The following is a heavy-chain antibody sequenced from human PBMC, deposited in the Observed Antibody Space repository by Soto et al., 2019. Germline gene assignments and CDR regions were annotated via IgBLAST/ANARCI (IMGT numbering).Heavy chain of an antibody. CDR3: ARRVPHYLTSKLLIAEAGTFDD. J-gene: IGHJ4*02. Sequence: QLQLQESGPGLVKPSETLSLTCTVSGGSISSSSYYWGWIRQPPGRGLEWIGSIYYSGSTYYNPSLKRRVTISVDTSKTQFSLKLSSVTAAGTAVYYCARRVPHYLTSKLLIAEAGTFDDWGQGTLVTVSS. V-gene: IGHV4-39*01. CDR2: IYYSGST. CDR1: GGSISSSSYY. D-gene: IGHD6-13*01.